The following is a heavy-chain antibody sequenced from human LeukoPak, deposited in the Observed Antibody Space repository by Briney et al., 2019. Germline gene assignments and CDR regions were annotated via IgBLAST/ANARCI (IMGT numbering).Heavy chain of an antibody. CDR3: AKARPMLVTTRIADENWFDP. CDR1: GFTFSSYA. CDR2: ISGSGGST. D-gene: IGHD4-17*01. V-gene: IGHV3-23*01. J-gene: IGHJ5*02. Sequence: PGGSLRLSCAASGFTFSSYAMSWVRQAPGKGLEWVSAISGSGGSTYYADSVKGRFTISRDNSKNTLHLQMNSLRAEDTAVYYCAKARPMLVTTRIADENWFDPWGQGTLVTVSS.